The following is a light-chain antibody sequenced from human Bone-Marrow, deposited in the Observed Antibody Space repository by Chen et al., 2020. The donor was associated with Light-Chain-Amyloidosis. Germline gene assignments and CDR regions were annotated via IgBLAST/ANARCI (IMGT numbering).Light chain of an antibody. Sequence: EIVLTQSPGTLSLSPGEGANLSCRASQTISSNYLTWYQQKFGQAPRLLIYGSSSRATGIPDRFTVSEYGTDFTLTINSLVPEDFAMYYCQQYRTSPLAFGGGTTVEIK. V-gene: IGKV3-20*01. J-gene: IGKJ4*01. CDR3: QQYRTSPLA. CDR2: GSS. CDR1: QTISSNY.